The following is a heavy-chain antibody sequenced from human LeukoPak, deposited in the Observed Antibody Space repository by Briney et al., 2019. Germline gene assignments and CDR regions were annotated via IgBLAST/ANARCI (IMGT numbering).Heavy chain of an antibody. J-gene: IGHJ4*02. CDR2: ISYDGSNK. D-gene: IGHD6-13*01. CDR1: GFTFSSYG. V-gene: IGHV3-30*03. Sequence: PGGSLRLSCAASGFTFSSYGMHWVRQAPGKGLEWVAVISYDGSNKYYADSVKGRFTISRDNSKNSLYLQMNSLRDEDTAVYYCARLAYSSSWLFDYWGQGTLVTVSS. CDR3: ARLAYSSSWLFDY.